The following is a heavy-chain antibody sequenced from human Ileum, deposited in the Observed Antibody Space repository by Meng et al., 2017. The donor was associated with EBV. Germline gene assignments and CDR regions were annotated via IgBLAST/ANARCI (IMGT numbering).Heavy chain of an antibody. CDR3: VSNGYYNLEY. CDR1: GASISNDNW. CDR2: IYHDGNT. Sequence: QAQLQESGPGLVKPSGXLSLTCAVSGASISNDNWWSWVRQPPGKGLEWIGEIYHDGNTNYNPSLKSRVTVSVDKSKNQFSLRLSSVTAADTAVYYCVSNGYYNLEYWGQGTLVTVSS. J-gene: IGHJ4*02. D-gene: IGHD1-1*01. V-gene: IGHV4-4*02.